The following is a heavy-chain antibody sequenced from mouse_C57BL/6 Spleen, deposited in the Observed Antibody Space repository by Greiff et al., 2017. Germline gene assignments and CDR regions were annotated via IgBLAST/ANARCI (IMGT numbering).Heavy chain of an antibody. CDR2: ISYDGSN. Sequence: DVQLVESGPGLVKPSQSLSLTCSVTGYSITSGYYWNWIRQFPGNKLEWMGYISYDGSNNYNPSLKNRISITRDTSKNQFFLKLNSVTTEDTATYYCARDQGEEGFAYWGQGTLVTVSA. CDR1: GYSITSGYY. V-gene: IGHV3-6*01. J-gene: IGHJ3*01. CDR3: ARDQGEEGFAY. D-gene: IGHD3-2*02.